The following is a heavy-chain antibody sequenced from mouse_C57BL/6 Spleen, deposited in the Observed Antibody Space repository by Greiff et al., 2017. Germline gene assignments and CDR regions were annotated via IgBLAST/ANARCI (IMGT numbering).Heavy chain of an antibody. CDR2: IRSKSNNYAT. D-gene: IGHD3-1*01. CDR3: VRHPSGAMDY. J-gene: IGHJ4*01. CDR1: GFSFNTYA. Sequence: EAGGGLVQPKGSLKLSCAASGFSFNTYAMNWVRQAPGKGLEWVARIRSKSNNYATYYADSVKDRFTISRDDSESMLYLQMNNLKTEDTAMYYCVRHPSGAMDYWGQGTSVTVSS. V-gene: IGHV10-1*01.